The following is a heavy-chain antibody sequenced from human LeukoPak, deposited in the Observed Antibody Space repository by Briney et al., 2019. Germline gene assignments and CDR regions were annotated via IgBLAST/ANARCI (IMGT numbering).Heavy chain of an antibody. D-gene: IGHD6-19*01. Sequence: ASETLSLTCTVSGGSISSYYWSWIRQPPGKGLEWIGEINHSGSTNYNPSLKSRVTISVDTSKNQFSLKLSSVTAADTAVYYCTSRPAVAGGERWFDPWGQGTLVTVSS. V-gene: IGHV4-34*01. CDR2: INHSGST. CDR3: TSRPAVAGGERWFDP. CDR1: GGSISSYY. J-gene: IGHJ5*02.